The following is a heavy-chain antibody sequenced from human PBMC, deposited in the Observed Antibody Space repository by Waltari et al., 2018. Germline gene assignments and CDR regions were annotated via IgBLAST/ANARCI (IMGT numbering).Heavy chain of an antibody. Sequence: QVQLVESGGGVVQPGGSLRLSCAASGFTFSSYGMHWVRQAPGKGLEWVAFIRYDGSNKYYADSVKGRFTISRDNSKNTLYLQMNSLRAEDTAVYYCAKVKGQQLPTYWGQGTLVTVSS. CDR1: GFTFSSYG. CDR3: AKVKGQQLPTY. V-gene: IGHV3-30*02. J-gene: IGHJ4*02. D-gene: IGHD6-13*01. CDR2: IRYDGSNK.